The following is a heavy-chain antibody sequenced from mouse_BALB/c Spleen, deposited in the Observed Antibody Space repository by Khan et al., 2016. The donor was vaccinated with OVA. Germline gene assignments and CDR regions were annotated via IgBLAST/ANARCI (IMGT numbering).Heavy chain of an antibody. V-gene: IGHV2-2*01. CDR2: IRSGGAT. Sequence: QVQLMEPGPGLVQPSQSLSITSTVSGFSLNTYGIHWIRQSQGKVLEWLGVIRSGGATAYNGAFISRLGITKDNSKSQVFFKMNSLQADDTAIYYCARNSYMYDFTYWGQGTLVTVSA. J-gene: IGHJ3*01. D-gene: IGHD2-14*01. CDR3: ARNSYMYDFTY. CDR1: GFSLNTYG.